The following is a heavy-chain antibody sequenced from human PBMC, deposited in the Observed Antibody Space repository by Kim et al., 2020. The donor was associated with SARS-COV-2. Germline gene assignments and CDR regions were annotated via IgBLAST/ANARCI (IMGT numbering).Heavy chain of an antibody. V-gene: IGHV3-23*01. Sequence: YTDSVKGRFTISRDNTKTTLYLQMNSLRAEDTAVYYCAKQWLYYYYGMDVWGQGTTVTVSS. CDR3: AKQWLYYYYGMDV. D-gene: IGHD6-19*01. J-gene: IGHJ6*02.